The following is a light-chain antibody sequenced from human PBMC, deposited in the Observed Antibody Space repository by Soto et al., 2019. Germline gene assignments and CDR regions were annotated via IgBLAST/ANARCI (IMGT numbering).Light chain of an antibody. Sequence: EIVLTQSPCTLSFSPVERSTLSCRASQSVTINYLAWYQQKPGQAPRLLVYGASTRATGIPDRFSGSGSGTDFTLTINRLEPEDFAVYYCQQYGSSPFTFGPGTKVDI. V-gene: IGKV3-20*01. J-gene: IGKJ3*01. CDR1: QSVTINY. CDR3: QQYGSSPFT. CDR2: GAS.